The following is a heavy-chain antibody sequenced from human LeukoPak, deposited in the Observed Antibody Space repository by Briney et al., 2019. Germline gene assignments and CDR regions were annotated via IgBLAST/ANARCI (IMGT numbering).Heavy chain of an antibody. CDR2: IHYSGST. J-gene: IGHJ4*02. CDR1: GGSISSYY. V-gene: IGHV4-59*01. Sequence: SETLSLTCTVSGGSISSYYWSWIRQPPGKGLEWSGYIHYSGSTNYNPSLKSRVTISVDTSKNQFSLKLSSVTAADTAVYYCARESRGGWESYFDYWGQGTLVTVSS. CDR3: ARESRGGWESYFDY. D-gene: IGHD6-19*01.